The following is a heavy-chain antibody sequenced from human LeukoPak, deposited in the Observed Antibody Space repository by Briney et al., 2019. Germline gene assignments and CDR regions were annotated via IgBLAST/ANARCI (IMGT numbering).Heavy chain of an antibody. CDR3: ARAGAAAESYYYYYMDV. Sequence: PSETLSLTCTVSGGSISSYYWSWIRQPPGKGLEWIGYIYYSGSSKYNPSLKSRVTITVDRSKNQFSLKLSSVTAADTAVYYCARAGAAAESYYYYYMDVWAKGTTVTVSS. V-gene: IGHV4-59*08. D-gene: IGHD6-13*01. J-gene: IGHJ6*03. CDR1: GGSISSYY. CDR2: IYYSGSS.